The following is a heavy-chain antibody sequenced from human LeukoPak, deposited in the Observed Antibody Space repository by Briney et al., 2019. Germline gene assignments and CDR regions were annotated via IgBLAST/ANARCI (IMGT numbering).Heavy chain of an antibody. Sequence: SETLSLTCAVSGGSISNNNWWSWVRQPPGMGLEWIGEIYHGGSTNYNPSLKSRVTMSVDTSKNQFSLKLSSVTAADTAVYYCARDGSTMARYYYYGMDVWGQGTTVTVSS. J-gene: IGHJ6*02. CDR3: ARDGSTMARYYYYGMDV. D-gene: IGHD3-10*01. CDR2: IYHGGST. CDR1: GGSISNNNW. V-gene: IGHV4-4*02.